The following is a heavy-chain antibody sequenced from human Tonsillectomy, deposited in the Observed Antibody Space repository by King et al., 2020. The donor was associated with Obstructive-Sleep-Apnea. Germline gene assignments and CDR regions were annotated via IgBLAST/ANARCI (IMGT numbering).Heavy chain of an antibody. V-gene: IGHV4-59*01. CDR2: IYYIGNT. CDR3: ARARYDSSGYYTAFDY. J-gene: IGHJ4*02. D-gene: IGHD3-22*01. CDR1: CGSISSYY. Sequence: VQLQESGPGLVKPSETLSLTGTVSCGSISSYYWSWIRQPPVKGLEWMGYIYYIGNTNYNPPLKSRVTISVDTSKNQFSLKLSSVTAADTAVYYCARARYDSSGYYTAFDYWGQGTLVTVSS.